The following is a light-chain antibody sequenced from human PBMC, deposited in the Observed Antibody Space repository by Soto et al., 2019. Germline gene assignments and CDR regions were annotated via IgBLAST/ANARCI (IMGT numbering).Light chain of an antibody. J-gene: IGKJ4*01. CDR1: QSVSNN. CDR3: QQRSDWPT. CDR2: DAS. V-gene: IGKV3-11*01. Sequence: ELVLTQSPGTLSLSPGERGTLSCRASQSVSNNLAWYQQKPGQAPRLLIYDASKRATGIPARFSGSGSGTDFTLTISSLEPEDFAVYYCQQRSDWPTFGGGTKVDIK.